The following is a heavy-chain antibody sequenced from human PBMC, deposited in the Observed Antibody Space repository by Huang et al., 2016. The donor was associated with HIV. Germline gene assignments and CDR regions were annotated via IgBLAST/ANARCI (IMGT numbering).Heavy chain of an antibody. J-gene: IGHJ3*02. D-gene: IGHD2-2*02. V-gene: IGHV4-30-4*08. CDR2: IDYSGST. CDR3: ARDTDGGRTFDI. Sequence: QVQLQESGPGLVKPSQTLPLTCTVSGGSISSGGYYWSWIRQPPGKGLEWIGYIDYSGSTYYNPSLKSRVTISVDTSKNQFSLKLSSVTAADTAVYYCARDTDGGRTFDIWGQGTMVTVSS. CDR1: GGSISSGGYY.